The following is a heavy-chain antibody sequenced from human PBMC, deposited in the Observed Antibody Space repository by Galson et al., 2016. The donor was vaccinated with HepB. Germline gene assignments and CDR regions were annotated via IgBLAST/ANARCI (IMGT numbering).Heavy chain of an antibody. CDR1: GYTFTRYG. V-gene: IGHV1-18*04. Sequence: SVKVSCKAYGYTFTRYGISWVRQAPGQGLEWLGWISAYNGNTEYAQNVQGRVTITTETYTSTAYMELWSLKSDDTAVYYCVRDINRGKRGNPDYLGDYWGQGTLVTVSS. D-gene: IGHD4-11*01. J-gene: IGHJ4*02. CDR3: VRDINRGKRGNPDYLGDY. CDR2: ISAYNGNT.